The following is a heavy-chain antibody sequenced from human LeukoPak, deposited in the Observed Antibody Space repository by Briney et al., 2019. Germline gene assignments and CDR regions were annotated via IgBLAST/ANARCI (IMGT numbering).Heavy chain of an antibody. CDR1: GYTFTDYY. CDR2: IIPILGIA. J-gene: IGHJ4*02. D-gene: IGHD3-22*01. CDR3: ARPKDYYDSSGYGC. Sequence: SVKVSCKASGYTFTDYYMYWVRQAPGQGLEWMGRIIPILGIANYAQKFQGRVTITADKSTSTAYMELSSLRSEDTAVYYCARPKDYYDSSGYGCWGQGTLVTVSS. V-gene: IGHV1-69*02.